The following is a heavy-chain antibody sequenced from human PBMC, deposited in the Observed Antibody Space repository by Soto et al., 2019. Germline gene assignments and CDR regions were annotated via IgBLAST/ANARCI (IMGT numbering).Heavy chain of an antibody. V-gene: IGHV3-33*01. CDR3: AQTYSYGSFDYYGMDV. Sequence: PGGSLRLSCAASGFTFSSYGMHWVRQAPGKGLEWVAVIWYDGSNKYYADSVKGRFTISRDNSKNTLYLQMNSLRAEDTAVYYCAQTYSYGSFDYYGMDVWGQGTTVTVSS. D-gene: IGHD5-18*01. CDR2: IWYDGSNK. CDR1: GFTFSSYG. J-gene: IGHJ6*02.